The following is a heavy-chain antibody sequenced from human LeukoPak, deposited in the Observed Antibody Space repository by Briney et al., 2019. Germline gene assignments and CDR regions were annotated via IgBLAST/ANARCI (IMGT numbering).Heavy chain of an antibody. Sequence: PGGSLRLSCAASGFTFSSYSMNWVRQAPGKGLEWVSSISSSSSYIYYADSVKGRFTISRDNAKNSLYLQMNSLRAEDTAVYYCAKDLGYDFWSGPNDAFDIRGQGTMVTVSS. D-gene: IGHD3-3*01. V-gene: IGHV3-21*04. CDR3: AKDLGYDFWSGPNDAFDI. CDR2: ISSSSSYI. CDR1: GFTFSSYS. J-gene: IGHJ3*02.